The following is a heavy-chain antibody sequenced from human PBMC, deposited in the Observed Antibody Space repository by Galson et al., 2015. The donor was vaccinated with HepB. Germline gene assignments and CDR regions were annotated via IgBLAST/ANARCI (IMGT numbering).Heavy chain of an antibody. V-gene: IGHV1-18*04. CDR2: ISAYNGNT. Sequence: SVKVSCKASGYTFTSYGISWVRQAPGQGLEWMGWISAYNGNTNYAQKLQGGVTMTTDTSTSTAYMELRSLRSDDTAVYYCARKGTCTSCYDDYYYYYYMDVWGKGTTVTVSS. D-gene: IGHD2-2*01. CDR1: GYTFTSYG. CDR3: ARKGTCTSCYDDYYYYYYMDV. J-gene: IGHJ6*03.